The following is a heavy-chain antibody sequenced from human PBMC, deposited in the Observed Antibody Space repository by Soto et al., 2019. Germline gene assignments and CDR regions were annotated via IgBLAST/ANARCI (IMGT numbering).Heavy chain of an antibody. V-gene: IGHV3-9*01. J-gene: IGHJ6*02. CDR1: GFTFDDYG. Sequence: PGGSLRLSCAASGFTFDDYGMHWVRQAPGKGLEWVSGISWNSGSIGYADSVKGRFTISGDNAKKSLYLQMNSLRAEDTALYYCAKDMGGSGSPDYYYYGMDVWGQGTAVTVSS. CDR2: ISWNSGSI. D-gene: IGHD3-10*01. CDR3: AKDMGGSGSPDYYYYGMDV.